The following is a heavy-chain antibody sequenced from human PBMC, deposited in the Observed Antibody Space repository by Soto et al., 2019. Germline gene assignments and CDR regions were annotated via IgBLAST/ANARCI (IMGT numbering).Heavy chain of an antibody. D-gene: IGHD2-15*01. CDR2: IYHSGST. V-gene: IGHV4-31*03. Sequence: QVQLQESGPGLVKPSQTLSLTCTVSGGSISSGGYYWSWIRQHPVKGLEWIGYIYHSGSTYYNPSLKSRVTISVDTSKNQFSLKLSSVTAADTAVYYCARAPSRVVANYFDYWGQGTLVTVSS. CDR1: GGSISSGGYY. J-gene: IGHJ4*02. CDR3: ARAPSRVVANYFDY.